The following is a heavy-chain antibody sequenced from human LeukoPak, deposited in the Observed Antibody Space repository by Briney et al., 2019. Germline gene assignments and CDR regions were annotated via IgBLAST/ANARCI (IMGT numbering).Heavy chain of an antibody. Sequence: GGSLRLSCAASGFTFSSYWMHWVRQAPGKGLVWVSRIKTDGSNTNYADSVRGRFTISRDNAKNTLYLQMSSLRAEDTAVYYCARDFLHLGGWGQGTMVTVSS. CDR2: IKTDGSNT. CDR1: GFTFSSYW. J-gene: IGHJ3*01. D-gene: IGHD3-16*01. V-gene: IGHV3-74*01. CDR3: ARDFLHLGG.